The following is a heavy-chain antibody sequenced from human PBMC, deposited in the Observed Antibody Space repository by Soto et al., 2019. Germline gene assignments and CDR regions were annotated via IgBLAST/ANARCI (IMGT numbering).Heavy chain of an antibody. CDR1: GYTFTSYG. J-gene: IGHJ5*02. CDR2: ISADNGNA. V-gene: IGHV1-18*01. Sequence: QVQLVQSGAEVKKPGASVKVSCKASGYTFTSYGISWVRQAPGQGLEWMGWISADNGNANYAQKLQGRVTMTTDTSTSTAYMELRSLRSDDTAVYYCARDWYCSGGRCYNCFDPWGQGTLVTVSS. D-gene: IGHD2-15*01. CDR3: ARDWYCSGGRCYNCFDP.